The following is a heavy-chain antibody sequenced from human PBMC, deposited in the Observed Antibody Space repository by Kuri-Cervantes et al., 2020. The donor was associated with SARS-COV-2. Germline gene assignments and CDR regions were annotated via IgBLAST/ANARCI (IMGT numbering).Heavy chain of an antibody. D-gene: IGHD3-10*01. Sequence: ASVKVSCKASGYTFTSYDINWVRQATGQGLEWMGWMNPNSGNTGYAQKFQGRVTMTTDTSTSTAYMELSSLRSEDTAVYYCARVYGSGSLGWFDPWGQGTLVTVSS. CDR1: GYTFTSYD. V-gene: IGHV1-8*01. CDR2: MNPNSGNT. CDR3: ARVYGSGSLGWFDP. J-gene: IGHJ5*02.